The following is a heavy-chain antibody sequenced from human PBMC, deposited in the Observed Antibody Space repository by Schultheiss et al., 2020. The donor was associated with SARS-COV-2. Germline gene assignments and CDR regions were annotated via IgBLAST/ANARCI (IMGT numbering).Heavy chain of an antibody. CDR1: GYTFTSYY. V-gene: IGHV1-2*06. D-gene: IGHD5-12*01. CDR3: ARVRGGYDWGRGNYYYYGMDV. CDR2: INPNSGGT. J-gene: IGHJ6*02. Sequence: GGSLRLSCKASGYTFTSYYMHWVRQAPGQGLEWMGRINPNSGGTNYAQKLQGRVTMTTDTSTSTAYMELRSLRAEDTAVYYCARVRGGYDWGRGNYYYYGMDVWGQGTTVTVSS.